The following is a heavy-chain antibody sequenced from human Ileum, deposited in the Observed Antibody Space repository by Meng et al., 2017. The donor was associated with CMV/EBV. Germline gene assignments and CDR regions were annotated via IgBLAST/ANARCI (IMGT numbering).Heavy chain of an antibody. V-gene: IGHV3-23*01. J-gene: IGHJ4*02. Sequence: SGFTFSTYAMSCVRQAPGRGLEWVSSILGSDGSTYYADSVKGRFTISRDNSKNTVFLQLNSLRAGDTAVYYCAKVFYSGSGSYFDYWGQGTLVTVSS. CDR1: GFTFSTYA. CDR2: ILGSDGST. D-gene: IGHD3-10*01. CDR3: AKVFYSGSGSYFDY.